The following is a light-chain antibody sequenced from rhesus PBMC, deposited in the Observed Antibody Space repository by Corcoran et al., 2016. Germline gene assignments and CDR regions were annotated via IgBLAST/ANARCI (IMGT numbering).Light chain of an antibody. CDR2: GAA. V-gene: IGKV3-24*04. CDR1: QSVGSY. CDR3: QQSSNLYS. J-gene: IGKJ2*01. Sequence: ETVVTQSPATLSLSPGERATLSCRASQSVGSYLAWYQQKPGKAPRLLIYGAASRATVIPDRFSGSGSGTDFTLTISSLEPEDVGVYYCQQSSNLYSFGQGTKVEIK.